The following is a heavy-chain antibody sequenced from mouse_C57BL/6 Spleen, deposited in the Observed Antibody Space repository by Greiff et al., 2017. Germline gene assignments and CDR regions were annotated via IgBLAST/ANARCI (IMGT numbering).Heavy chain of an antibody. D-gene: IGHD1-1*01. J-gene: IGHJ4*01. CDR1: GYSFTGYY. CDR2: INPSTGGT. Sequence: EVQLVESGPELVKPGASVKISCKASGYSFTGYYMHWVKQSSEKSLEWIGEINPSTGGTSYNQKFKGKATLTVDKSSSTAYMQLKSLTSEDSAVYYCARGITTVVAEAMDYWGQGTSVTVSS. V-gene: IGHV1-43*01. CDR3: ARGITTVVAEAMDY.